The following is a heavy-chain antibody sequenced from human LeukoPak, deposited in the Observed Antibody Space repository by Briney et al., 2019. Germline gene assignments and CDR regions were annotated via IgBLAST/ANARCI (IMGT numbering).Heavy chain of an antibody. CDR2: IYTSGST. CDR1: GGSISSYY. Sequence: SETLSLTCTVSGGSISSYYWSWIRQPAGKGLEWIGRIYTSGSTNYNPSLKSRVTMSVDTSKNQFSLKLSSVTAADTAVYYCARSSGYYLYYYYYMDVWGKGTTVTISS. D-gene: IGHD3-22*01. V-gene: IGHV4-4*07. CDR3: ARSSGYYLYYYYYMDV. J-gene: IGHJ6*03.